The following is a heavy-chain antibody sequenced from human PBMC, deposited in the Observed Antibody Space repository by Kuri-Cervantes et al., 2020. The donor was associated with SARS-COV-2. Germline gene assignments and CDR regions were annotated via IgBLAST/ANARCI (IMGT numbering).Heavy chain of an antibody. V-gene: IGHV3-74*01. CDR3: ARSPVWEGYFDF. D-gene: IGHD1-26*01. J-gene: IGHJ4*02. Sequence: GGSLRLSCAASGFTFSSYWMPWVRQAPGKGLVWVSRINSDGSSTSYADSVMGRFTISRDNSKNTLYLQLNSLRAEDTAVYYCARSPVWEGYFDFWGQGTLVTVSS. CDR2: INSDGSST. CDR1: GFTFSSYW.